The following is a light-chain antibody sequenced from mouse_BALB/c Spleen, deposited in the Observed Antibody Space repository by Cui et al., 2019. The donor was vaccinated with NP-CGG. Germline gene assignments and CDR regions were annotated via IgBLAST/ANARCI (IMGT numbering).Light chain of an antibody. J-gene: IGLJ1*01. CDR1: TGAVTTSNY. CDR3: ALWYSNHWV. V-gene: IGLV1*01. Sequence: QAVVTQESALTTLPGETVTLTCRSSTGAVTTSNYEEKPDHLFTGLIGGTNNRPPGVPARFSGSLIGDKAALTITGAQTEDEAIYFCALWYSNHWVFGGGTKLTVL. CDR2: GTN.